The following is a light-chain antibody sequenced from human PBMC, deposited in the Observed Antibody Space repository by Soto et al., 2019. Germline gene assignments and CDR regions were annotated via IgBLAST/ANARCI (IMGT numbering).Light chain of an antibody. CDR2: DAS. CDR1: QSVRSN. CDR3: HHYNNWPRGT. J-gene: IGKJ1*01. V-gene: IGKV3-15*01. Sequence: EIVMTQSPVTLSVSPGERATLSCRASQSVRSNLAWYQQKPGQAPRLLIYDASTRATGIPARFSGSGSGAEFTLTIRSLQSEDFAVYYCHHYNNWPRGTFGQGTKVEIK.